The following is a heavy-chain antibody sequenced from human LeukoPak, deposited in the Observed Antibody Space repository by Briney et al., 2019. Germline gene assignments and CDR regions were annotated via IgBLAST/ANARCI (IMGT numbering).Heavy chain of an antibody. CDR3: ARSSRVDTGMVEFGY. CDR1: GYTFTVYY. D-gene: IGHD5-18*01. Sequence: ASVNVSCKASGYTFTVYYMHWVRQAPGQGPEWMVWINPNSGGTNYAQKFQGRVTITRDTSISTAYMELSRLRSDDTAVYYCARSSRVDTGMVEFGYWGEGTLVTVSS. CDR2: INPNSGGT. J-gene: IGHJ4*02. V-gene: IGHV1-2*02.